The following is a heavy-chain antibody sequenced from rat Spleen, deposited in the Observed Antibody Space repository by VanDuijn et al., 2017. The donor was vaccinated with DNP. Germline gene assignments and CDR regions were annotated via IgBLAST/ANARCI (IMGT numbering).Heavy chain of an antibody. CDR1: GFTFSDYY. CDR3: VRPHYYYGSYPHY. CDR2: ISYDGGNT. V-gene: IGHV5-22*01. Sequence: EVQLVESGGGLVQPGRSLKLSCTGSGFTFSDYYMAWVRQAPTKGLEWVAYISYDGGNTNYGDSVKGRFTISRDNAKSTLYLQMNSLRSEDTATYHCVRPHYYYGSYPHYWGQGVMVTVSS. J-gene: IGHJ2*01. D-gene: IGHD1-12*02.